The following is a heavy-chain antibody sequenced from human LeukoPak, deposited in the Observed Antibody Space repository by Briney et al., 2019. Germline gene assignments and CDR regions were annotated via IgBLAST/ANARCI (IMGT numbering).Heavy chain of an antibody. CDR3: ARHGTQWLRYPNFDY. V-gene: IGHV4-59*08. CDR2: IYYNGNT. CDR1: GGSISPYY. D-gene: IGHD6-19*01. Sequence: PSETLSLTCSVSGGSISPYYWSWIRQPPGEGLEWIGSIYYNGNTDYNPSLKSRVTISVDTSNNQFSLKLSSVTAADTAVYYCARHGTQWLRYPNFDYWGQGTLATVSS. J-gene: IGHJ4*02.